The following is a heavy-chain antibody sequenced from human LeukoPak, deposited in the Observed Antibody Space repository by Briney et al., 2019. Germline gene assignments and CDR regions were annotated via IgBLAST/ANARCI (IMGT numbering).Heavy chain of an antibody. Sequence: SETLSLTCTVSGGSISSYYWSWIRQPAGKGLEWIGRIYTSGSTNYNPSLKSRVTISVDTSKNQFSLKLSSVTAADTAVYYCARFQYYYDSSGETIYNWFDPWGQGTLVTVAS. CDR2: IYTSGST. J-gene: IGHJ5*02. V-gene: IGHV4-4*07. D-gene: IGHD3-22*01. CDR1: GGSISSYY. CDR3: ARFQYYYDSSGETIYNWFDP.